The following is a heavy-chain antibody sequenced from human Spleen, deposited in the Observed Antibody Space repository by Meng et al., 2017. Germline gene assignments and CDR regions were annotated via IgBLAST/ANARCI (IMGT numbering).Heavy chain of an antibody. J-gene: IGHJ4*02. D-gene: IGHD6-19*01. V-gene: IGHV3-7*01. CDR3: ATFSSGRSADY. CDR1: GFTFSSYW. CDR2: INQDGSEK. Sequence: GESLKISCAASGFTFSSYWMSWVRQAPGKGLEWVANINQDGSEKYSVDSVKDRFTISRDNAKNSLYLQMNSLRAEDTAVYYCATFSSGRSADYWGQGTLVTVSS.